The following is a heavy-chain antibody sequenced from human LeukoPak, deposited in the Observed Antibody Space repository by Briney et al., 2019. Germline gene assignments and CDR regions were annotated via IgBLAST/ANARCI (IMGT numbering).Heavy chain of an antibody. Sequence: ASVKVSCKASDYTFTSYGISWVRQAPGQGLEWMGWISAYNGNTNYAQKLQGRVTMTTDTSTSTAYMELRSLRSDDTAVYYCARDLGSCSSCQRDYWGQGTLVTVSS. V-gene: IGHV1-18*01. CDR3: ARDLGSCSSCQRDY. CDR2: ISAYNGNT. J-gene: IGHJ4*02. CDR1: DYTFTSYG. D-gene: IGHD6-13*01.